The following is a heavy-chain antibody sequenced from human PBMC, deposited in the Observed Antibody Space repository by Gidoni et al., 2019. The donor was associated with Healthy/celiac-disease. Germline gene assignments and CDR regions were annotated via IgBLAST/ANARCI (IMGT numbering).Heavy chain of an antibody. V-gene: IGHV1-69*04. J-gene: IGHJ4*02. CDR1: GGTFSSYA. D-gene: IGHD4-17*01. Sequence: QVQLVQSGAEVKKPGSSVTVSCKASGGTFSSYAIRWVRQAPGQGLEWMGRIIPILGIANYAQKFQGRVTITADKSTSTAYMELSSLRSEDTAVYYCARLNGYGDPRDYWGQGTLVTVSS. CDR3: ARLNGYGDPRDY. CDR2: IIPILGIA.